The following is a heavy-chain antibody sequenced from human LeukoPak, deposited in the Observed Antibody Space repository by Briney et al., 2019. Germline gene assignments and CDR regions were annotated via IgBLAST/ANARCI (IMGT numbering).Heavy chain of an antibody. CDR1: GFTFSSYA. CDR2: ISGSGGST. V-gene: IGHV3-23*01. D-gene: IGHD2/OR15-2a*01. Sequence: PGGSLRLSCAASGFTFSSYAMSWVRQAPGKGLEWVSAISGSGGSTYYAGSVKGRFTISRDNSKNTLYLQMNSLRAEDTAVYYCARGVWHQGTLGYWGQGTLVTVSS. J-gene: IGHJ4*02. CDR3: ARGVWHQGTLGY.